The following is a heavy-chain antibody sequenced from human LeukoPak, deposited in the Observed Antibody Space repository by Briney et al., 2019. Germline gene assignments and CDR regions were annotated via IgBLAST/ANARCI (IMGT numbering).Heavy chain of an antibody. CDR1: GGSISSYY. V-gene: IGHV4-59*01. Sequence: SETLSLTCTVSGGSISSYYWSWIRQPPGKGLEWIGYIYYSGSTNYNPSLKSRVTISVDTSKNQFSLKPSSVTAADTAVYYCARVSAGSYFDYWGQGTLVTVSS. D-gene: IGHD6-19*01. CDR3: ARVSAGSYFDY. CDR2: IYYSGST. J-gene: IGHJ4*02.